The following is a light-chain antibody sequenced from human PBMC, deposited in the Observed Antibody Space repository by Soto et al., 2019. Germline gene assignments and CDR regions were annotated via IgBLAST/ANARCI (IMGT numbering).Light chain of an antibody. CDR1: QSVSSN. V-gene: IGKV3-15*01. J-gene: IGKJ1*01. CDR2: GAS. CDR3: QQYNNWPGT. Sequence: EIVMTQSPATLSVSPGERATLSCRASQSVSSNLAWYQQKPGQAPRLLIYGASTRATGIPARFSGSGSGTEFPLTISRLQSADFAVYYCQQYNNWPGTFGQGTKVEIK.